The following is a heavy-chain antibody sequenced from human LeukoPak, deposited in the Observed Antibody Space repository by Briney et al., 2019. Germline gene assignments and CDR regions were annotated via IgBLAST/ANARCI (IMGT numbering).Heavy chain of an antibody. CDR1: GGSISRSSYY. V-gene: IGHV4-39*01. D-gene: IGHD3-22*01. J-gene: IGHJ4*02. CDR3: ARQGSSGFDLESFDY. Sequence: SETLSLTCTVSGGSISRSSYYWGWIRQPPGKGLEWIGSIYYSGSTYYNPSLKSRVTISVDTSKNQFSLKVRSVTAADRAVYHCARQGSSGFDLESFDYWGQGILVTVSA. CDR2: IYYSGST.